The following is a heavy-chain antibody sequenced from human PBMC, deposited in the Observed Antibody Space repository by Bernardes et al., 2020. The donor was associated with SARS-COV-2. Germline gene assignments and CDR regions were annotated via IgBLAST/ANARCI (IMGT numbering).Heavy chain of an antibody. CDR1: GFTVSSNY. CDR2: LYSGGST. CDR3: ARYCSSTSCYHDAFDV. Sequence: GGSLRLSCAASGFTVSSNYMSWVRQAPGKGLEWVSVLYSGGSTYYADSVKGRFTISRDNSKNTLYLQMNSLRAEDTAVYYCARYCSSTSCYHDAFDVWGRGKMVT. V-gene: IGHV3-66*01. J-gene: IGHJ3*01. D-gene: IGHD2-2*01.